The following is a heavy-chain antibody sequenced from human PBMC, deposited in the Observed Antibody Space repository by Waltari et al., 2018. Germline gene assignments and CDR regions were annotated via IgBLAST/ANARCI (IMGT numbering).Heavy chain of an antibody. CDR3: ATAHYDILGLVGY. V-gene: IGHV1-69*10. D-gene: IGHD3-9*01. Sequence: QVQLVQSGAEVKKPGSSVKVSCKASGGTFSSYAISWVRQAPGQGREWMGGIIPIRGIANYAQKFQGRVTITADKSTSTAYMELSSLRSEDTAVYYCATAHYDILGLVGYWGQGTLVTVSS. J-gene: IGHJ4*02. CDR2: IIPIRGIA. CDR1: GGTFSSYA.